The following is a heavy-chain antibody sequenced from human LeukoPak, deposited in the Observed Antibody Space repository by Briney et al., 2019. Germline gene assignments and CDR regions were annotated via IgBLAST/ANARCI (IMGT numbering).Heavy chain of an antibody. J-gene: IGHJ4*02. CDR3: ARCLSAYSSGWYPNFDY. V-gene: IGHV3-21*01. CDR2: ISSSSSYI. Sequence: PGESLRLSCAASGFTFSSYSMNWVRQAPGKGLEWVSSISSSSSYIYYADSVKGRFTISRDNAKNSLYLQMNSLRAEDTAVYYCARCLSAYSSGWYPNFDYWGQGTLVTVSS. CDR1: GFTFSSYS. D-gene: IGHD6-19*01.